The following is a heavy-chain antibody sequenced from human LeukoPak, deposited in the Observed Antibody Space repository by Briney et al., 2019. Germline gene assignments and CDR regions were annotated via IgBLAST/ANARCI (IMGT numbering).Heavy chain of an antibody. CDR1: GYTFTSYA. CDR2: IIPILGIA. J-gene: IGHJ4*02. D-gene: IGHD3-10*01. CDR3: ARGATMVRGVIITRKPYYFDY. V-gene: IGHV1-69*04. Sequence: ASVKVPCKASGYTFTSYAMNWVRQAPGQGLEWMGRIIPILGIANYAQKFQGRVTITADKSTSTAYMELSSLRSEDTAVYYCARGATMVRGVIITRKPYYFDYWGQGTLVTVSS.